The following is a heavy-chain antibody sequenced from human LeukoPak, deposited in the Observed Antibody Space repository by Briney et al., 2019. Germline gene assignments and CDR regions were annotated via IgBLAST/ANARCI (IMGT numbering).Heavy chain of an antibody. V-gene: IGHV3-30*04. CDR1: GFTFSSYA. Sequence: GGSLRLSCAASGFTFSSYAMSWVRQAPGKGLEWVAVISYDGSNKYYADSVKGRFTISRDNSKNTLYLQMNSLRAEDTAVYYWARDSLGIAVAGTLDYWGQGTLVTVSS. CDR2: ISYDGSNK. J-gene: IGHJ4*02. CDR3: ARDSLGIAVAGTLDY. D-gene: IGHD6-19*01.